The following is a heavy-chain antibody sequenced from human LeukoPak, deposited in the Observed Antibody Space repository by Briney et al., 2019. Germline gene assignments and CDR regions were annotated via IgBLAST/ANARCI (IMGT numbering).Heavy chain of an antibody. D-gene: IGHD6-13*01. CDR2: IYSDGRI. Sequence: VGSLRLSCAASGFTVSSNYMSWVRQAPAQGLGWGSVIYSDGRIFYADSVKGRFTISRDDSKNTLYLHMNSLRAEEKAVYYCVRDVDSITWTFEFDYWGQGTLVTVSS. J-gene: IGHJ4*02. CDR3: VRDVDSITWTFEFDY. V-gene: IGHV3-66*01. CDR1: GFTVSSNY.